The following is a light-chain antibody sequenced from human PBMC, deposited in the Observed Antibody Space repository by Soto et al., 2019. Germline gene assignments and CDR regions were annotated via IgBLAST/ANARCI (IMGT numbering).Light chain of an antibody. CDR1: QTVGTY. Sequence: EIVLTQSPGTLSLSPGERATLSCRASQTVGTYLAWYQQKPGQAPRLLIYDASNRATGIPARFSGSGSGTDFTLTISSLEPEDFAVYYCQQRSNWPPWTFGQGTKVEIK. V-gene: IGKV3-11*01. J-gene: IGKJ1*01. CDR3: QQRSNWPPWT. CDR2: DAS.